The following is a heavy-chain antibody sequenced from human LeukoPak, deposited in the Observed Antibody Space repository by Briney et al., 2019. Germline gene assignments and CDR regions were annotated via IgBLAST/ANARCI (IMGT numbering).Heavy chain of an antibody. D-gene: IGHD1-26*01. CDR1: GYTFTSHD. Sequence: ASVNVSCKASGYTFTSHDINWVRQATGQGLEWMGWMNSNSGNTGSAQKFQGRLTMTRDTSISTAYMELRSLTSDDTAVYYCARGSGSGGRDWFDPWGQGTLVTVSS. CDR3: ARGSGSGGRDWFDP. J-gene: IGHJ5*02. V-gene: IGHV1-8*01. CDR2: MNSNSGNT.